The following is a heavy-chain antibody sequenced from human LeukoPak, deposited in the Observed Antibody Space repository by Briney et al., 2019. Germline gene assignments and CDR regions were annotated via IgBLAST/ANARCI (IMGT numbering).Heavy chain of an antibody. CDR1: GFTFSNYW. J-gene: IGHJ4*02. D-gene: IGHD3-9*01. CDR2: IKDDGSGK. CDR3: ARGLIYFEV. V-gene: IGHV3-7*04. Sequence: GGSLRLSCAASGFTFSNYWMSWVRQAPGKGLEWVANIKDDGSGKYYVDSLKGRFTISRDNAKNSLYLQMNSLRAEDTAVYYCARGLIYFEVWGQGTLVSVSS.